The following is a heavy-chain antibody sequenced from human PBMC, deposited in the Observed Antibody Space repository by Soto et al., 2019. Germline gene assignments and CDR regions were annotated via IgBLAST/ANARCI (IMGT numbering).Heavy chain of an antibody. CDR2: IIPIFGTA. D-gene: IGHD4-17*01. CDR1: GGTFSSYA. J-gene: IGHJ6*02. Sequence: QVQLVQSGAEVKKPGSSVKVSYKASGGTFSSYAISWVRQAPGQGLEWMGGIIPIFGTANYAQKFQGRVTITADESTSTAYMELSSLRSEDTAVYYCARYGRGSAGSYYGMDVWGQGTTVTVSS. CDR3: ARYGRGSAGSYYGMDV. V-gene: IGHV1-69*01.